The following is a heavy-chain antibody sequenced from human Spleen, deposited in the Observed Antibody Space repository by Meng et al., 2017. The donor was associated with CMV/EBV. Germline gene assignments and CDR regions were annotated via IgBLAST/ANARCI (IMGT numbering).Heavy chain of an antibody. J-gene: IGHJ4*02. D-gene: IGHD3-10*01. CDR2: SNADNVNT. CDR3: AREGDTQRGYFSPFDY. Sequence: SGYTLTSYAMHGVRQAPGQRLEWMGWSNADNVNTKFSQEFQGRVTMTTDTSTSTAYMELRSLRSDDTAVYYCAREGDTQRGYFSPFDYWGLGTLVTVSS. V-gene: IGHV1-3*02. CDR1: GYTLTSYA.